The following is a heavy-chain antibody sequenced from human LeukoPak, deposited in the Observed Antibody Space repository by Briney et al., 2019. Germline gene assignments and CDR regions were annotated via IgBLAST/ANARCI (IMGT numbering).Heavy chain of an antibody. CDR1: GFTFSSYA. Sequence: GGSLRLSCAASGFTFSSYAMHWVRQAPGKGLEWVAVISYDGSNKYYADSVKGRFTISRDNSKNTLYLQMNSLRAEDTAVYYCATGAHQIDSVSFDYWGQGTLVTVSS. CDR2: ISYDGSNK. D-gene: IGHD3-10*01. CDR3: ATGAHQIDSVSFDY. J-gene: IGHJ4*02. V-gene: IGHV3-30-3*01.